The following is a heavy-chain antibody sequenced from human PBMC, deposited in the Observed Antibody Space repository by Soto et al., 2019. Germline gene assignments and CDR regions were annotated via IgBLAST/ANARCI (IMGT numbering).Heavy chain of an antibody. V-gene: IGHV1-18*01. D-gene: IGHD1-26*01. CDR3: ARDRLGATGDY. CDR1: GYTLTSYG. Sequence: ASVKVSCKASGYTLTSYGISWVRQAPGQGLEWMGWISAYNANTNYAQKLQGRVTMTTDTSTSTSYMELRSLRSDDTAVYFCARDRLGATGDYWGQGTLVTVSS. CDR2: ISAYNANT. J-gene: IGHJ4*02.